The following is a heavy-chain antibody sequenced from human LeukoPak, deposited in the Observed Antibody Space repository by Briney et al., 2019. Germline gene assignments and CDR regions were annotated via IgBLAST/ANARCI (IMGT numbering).Heavy chain of an antibody. CDR3: AKDPGGNSGYYGY. CDR1: GFTFSSYA. V-gene: IGHV3-23*01. D-gene: IGHD4-23*01. J-gene: IGHJ4*02. Sequence: GGSLRLSCAASGFTFSSYAMSWVRQAPGKGLEWVSAISGSGGSTYYADSVKGRFTISRDNSKSTLYLQMNSLRAEDTAVYYCAKDPGGNSGYYGYWGQGTLVTVSS. CDR2: ISGSGGST.